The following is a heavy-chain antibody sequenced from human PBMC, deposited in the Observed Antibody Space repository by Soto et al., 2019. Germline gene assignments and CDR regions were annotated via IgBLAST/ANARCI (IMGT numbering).Heavy chain of an antibody. J-gene: IGHJ6*02. CDR1: GGTFSSYA. D-gene: IGHD3-10*01. CDR2: IIPIFGTA. CDR3: ARGRYYGSGSRTDYYYYYGMDV. Sequence: QVQLVQSGAAVKKPGSSVKVSCKASGGTFSSYAISWVRQAPGQGLEWMGGIIPIFGTANYAQKFQGRVTITADESTXTSXXEXRSLRSEDTAVYYCARGRYYGSGSRTDYYYYYGMDVWGQGTTVTVSS. V-gene: IGHV1-69*12.